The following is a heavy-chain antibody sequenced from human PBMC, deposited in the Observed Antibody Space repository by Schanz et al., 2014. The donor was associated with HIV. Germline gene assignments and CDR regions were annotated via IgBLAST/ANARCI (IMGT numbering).Heavy chain of an antibody. Sequence: EVQLLESGGGLVQPGGSLRLSCAASGFTFSSYAMSWVRQAPGKGLEWVSAIDGVGDNTYYADFVKGRFTISRDNSKNTVYLRMSGLRAEDTAVYYCANQRYSGTYRPFDYWGRGTLVTVSS. J-gene: IGHJ4*02. V-gene: IGHV3-23*01. D-gene: IGHD1-26*01. CDR2: IDGVGDNT. CDR3: ANQRYSGTYRPFDY. CDR1: GFTFSSYA.